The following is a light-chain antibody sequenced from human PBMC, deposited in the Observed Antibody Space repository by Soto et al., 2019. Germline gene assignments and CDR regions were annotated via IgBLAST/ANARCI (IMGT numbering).Light chain of an antibody. CDR2: GAS. Sequence: EIVLTQSPATLSLSPGERATLSCRSSQSVTDNYLAWYQQKPGQAPRLVISGASSRTSGIPDRFSASGSGTDFTLTISRLGPEDFAVYYCQQYSRAPLTFGQGTKVDI. CDR3: QQYSRAPLT. V-gene: IGKV3-20*01. J-gene: IGKJ1*01. CDR1: QSVTDNY.